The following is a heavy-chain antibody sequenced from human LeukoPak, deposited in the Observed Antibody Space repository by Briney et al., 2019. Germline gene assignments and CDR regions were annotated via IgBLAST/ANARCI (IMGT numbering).Heavy chain of an antibody. D-gene: IGHD4-11*01. V-gene: IGHV4-59*01. CDR1: GGSFSSYY. Sequence: SSETLSLTCAVYGGSFSSYYWSWIRQPPGKGLEWIGYIYYSGSTNYNPSLKSRVTISVDTSKNQFSLKLSSVTAADTAVYYCAKDRDYSKYIHYYFDYWGQGTLVTVSS. CDR3: AKDRDYSKYIHYYFDY. CDR2: IYYSGST. J-gene: IGHJ4*02.